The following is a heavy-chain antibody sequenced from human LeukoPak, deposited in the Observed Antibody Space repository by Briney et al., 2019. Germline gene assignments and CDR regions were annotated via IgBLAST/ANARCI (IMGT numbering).Heavy chain of an antibody. Sequence: PGGSLRLSCAASGFTFSSYSMNWVRQAPGKGLEWVSSISSSSSYIYYADSVKGRFTISRDNAKNSLYLQMNSLRAEDTAVYYCARASDTVLMVYAVYYGMDVWGQGTTVTVSS. CDR3: ARASDTVLMVYAVYYGMDV. D-gene: IGHD2-8*01. CDR2: ISSSSSYI. CDR1: GFTFSSYS. J-gene: IGHJ6*02. V-gene: IGHV3-21*01.